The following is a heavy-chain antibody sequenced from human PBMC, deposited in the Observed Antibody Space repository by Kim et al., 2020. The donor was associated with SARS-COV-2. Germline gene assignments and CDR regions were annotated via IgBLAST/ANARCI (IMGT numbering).Heavy chain of an antibody. V-gene: IGHV1-69*13. CDR2: IIPIIGTA. D-gene: IGHD4-17*01. Sequence: SVKVSCKASGGTFSSYAISWVRQAPGQGLEWMGGIIPIIGTANYAQKFQGRVTITADESTSTAYMELNSLRSEDTAIYYCAWDYGGNSFWLVWGQGTLVTVSS. CDR1: GGTFSSYA. J-gene: IGHJ4*02. CDR3: AWDYGGNSFWLV.